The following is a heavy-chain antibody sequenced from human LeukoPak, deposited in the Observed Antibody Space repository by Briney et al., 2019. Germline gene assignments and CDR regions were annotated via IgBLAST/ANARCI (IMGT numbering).Heavy chain of an antibody. CDR2: ISRSGDIT. CDR1: GAAFSKYG. Sequence: PGGSLRLSCAASGAAFSKYGTKWVRQAAGAGLEYISGISRSGDITHYADSVKGRFTISRDNVKNTLYLQMNSLRAEDTALYYCATEGFYFWGPGTQVTVSS. V-gene: IGHV3-23*01. J-gene: IGHJ4*02. CDR3: ATEGFYF.